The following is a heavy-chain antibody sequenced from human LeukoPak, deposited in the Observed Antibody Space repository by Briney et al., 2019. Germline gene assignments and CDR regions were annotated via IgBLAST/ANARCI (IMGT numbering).Heavy chain of an antibody. Sequence: SETLSLTRTVSGGSISSYYWSWIRQPPGKGLEWIGYIYYSGSTNYSPSLKSRVTISVDTSKNQFSLKLSSVTAADTAVYYCARARAAVYYFDYWGQGTLVTVSS. CDR3: ARARAAVYYFDY. D-gene: IGHD6-13*01. J-gene: IGHJ4*02. CDR2: IYYSGST. V-gene: IGHV4-59*08. CDR1: GGSISSYY.